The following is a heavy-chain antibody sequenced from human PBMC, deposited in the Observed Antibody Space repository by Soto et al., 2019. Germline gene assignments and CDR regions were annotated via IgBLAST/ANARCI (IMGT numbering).Heavy chain of an antibody. CDR2: MYHGGIT. D-gene: IGHD6-6*01. CDR1: GYSIRSGYF. J-gene: IGHJ6*02. V-gene: IGHV4-38-2*01. CDR3: ARSMYSTSAQLYYGMDV. Sequence: SETLSLTCAVSGYSIRSGYFWGWIRQPPGKGLEWIGSMYHGGITYYNLSLKSRVTISVDTSKNQLSLKLSSATAADTAVYYCARSMYSTSAQLYYGMDVWGQGTTVTVSS.